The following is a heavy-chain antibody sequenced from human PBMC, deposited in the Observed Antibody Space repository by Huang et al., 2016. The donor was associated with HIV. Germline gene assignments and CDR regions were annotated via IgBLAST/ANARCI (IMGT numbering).Heavy chain of an antibody. Sequence: QVRLVESGGGVVQPGRSLRLSCAASGFPFNNHAMHWVRQAPGKGLDCVAVISNEGSNNYYADPVKGRFTISRDSSKSTLFLHMTSLRTEDTAVYYCARAKDTWDAYDIWGQGTMVIVSS. CDR1: GFPFNNHA. V-gene: IGHV3-30-3*01. D-gene: IGHD5-18*01. CDR3: ARAKDTWDAYDI. CDR2: ISNEGSNN. J-gene: IGHJ3*02.